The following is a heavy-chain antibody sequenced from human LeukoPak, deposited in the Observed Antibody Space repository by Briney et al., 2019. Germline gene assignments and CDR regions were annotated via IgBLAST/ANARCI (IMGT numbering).Heavy chain of an antibody. D-gene: IGHD3-3*01. V-gene: IGHV3-30-3*01. J-gene: IGHJ4*02. CDR3: ARAKSGYYDY. CDR2: ISYDGSNK. CDR1: GFTFSSYA. Sequence: QPGGSLRLSCAASGFTFSSYAMHWVRQAPGKGLEWVAVISYDGSNKYYADSVKGRFTISRDNSKNTLYLQMNSLRAEDTAVYYCARAKSGYYDYWGQGTLVTVSS.